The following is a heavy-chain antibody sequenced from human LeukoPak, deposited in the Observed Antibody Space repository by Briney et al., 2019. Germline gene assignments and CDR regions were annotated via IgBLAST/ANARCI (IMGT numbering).Heavy chain of an antibody. CDR2: INVEGTTT. D-gene: IGHD3-10*01. CDR3: TRGGEEPFDY. J-gene: IGHJ4*02. Sequence: PGGSLRLSCAGSGFTFTRFWMHWVRQAPGKRLVWVSRINVEGTTTTYADSVEGRFTISRDENTLYLQMNHLRVDDTAVYYCTRGGEEPFDYWGQGTLVTVSS. CDR1: GFTFTRFW. V-gene: IGHV3-74*01.